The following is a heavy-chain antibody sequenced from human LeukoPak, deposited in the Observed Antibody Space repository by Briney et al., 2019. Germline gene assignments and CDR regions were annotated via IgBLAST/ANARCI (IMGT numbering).Heavy chain of an antibody. V-gene: IGHV3-21*04. CDR2: ISSSTSYI. J-gene: IGHJ4*02. CDR1: GFTVSSNY. CDR3: AKDTYYYDSSGYYYNYFDY. Sequence: GGSLRLSCAASGFTVSSNYMSWARQAPGKGLEWVSSISSSTSYIYYADSVKGRFTISRDNSKNTLYLQMNSLRAEDTAVYYCAKDTYYYDSSGYYYNYFDYWGQGTLVTVSS. D-gene: IGHD3-22*01.